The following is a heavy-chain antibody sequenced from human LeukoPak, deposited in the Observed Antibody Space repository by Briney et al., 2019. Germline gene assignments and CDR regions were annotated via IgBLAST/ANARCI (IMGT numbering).Heavy chain of an antibody. D-gene: IGHD3-22*01. J-gene: IGHJ4*02. CDR2: IYPGDSDT. CDR3: ARLISDDAGSSGLDY. V-gene: IGHV5-51*01. Sequence: GESLKISCEGSGYSFTSYWIAWVRQMPGKGLEWMGIIYPGDSDTRYSPSFQGQVTISADKSISTAYLQWSSLKASDTAMYYCARLISDDAGSSGLDYWGQGTLVTVSS. CDR1: GYSFTSYW.